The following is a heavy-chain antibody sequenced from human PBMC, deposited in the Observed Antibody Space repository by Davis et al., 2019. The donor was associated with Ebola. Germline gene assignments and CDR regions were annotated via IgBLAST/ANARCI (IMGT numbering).Heavy chain of an antibody. J-gene: IGHJ6*02. V-gene: IGHV4-59*01. CDR1: GGSISSYY. Sequence: MPSETLSLTCTVSGGSISSYYWSWIRQPPGKGLEWIGFTYYSGSTNYNPPLKSRVTISVDTSKNQFSLKLSSVTAADTAVYYCARGGSMGYGMDVWGQGTTVTVSS. D-gene: IGHD2-2*01. CDR2: TYYSGST. CDR3: ARGGSMGYGMDV.